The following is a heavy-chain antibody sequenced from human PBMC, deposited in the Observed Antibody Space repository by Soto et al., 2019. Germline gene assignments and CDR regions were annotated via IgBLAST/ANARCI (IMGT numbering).Heavy chain of an antibody. Sequence: SETLSLTCTVSGGSISSYYWSWIRQPPGKGLEWIGYIYYSGSTNYNPSLKSRVTISVDTSKNQFSLKLSSVSAADTAVYYCARGPAYGFSRIPYYYYYMDVWGKGTTVTVSS. D-gene: IGHD3-10*01. CDR2: IYYSGST. V-gene: IGHV4-59*01. CDR1: GGSISSYY. CDR3: ARGPAYGFSRIPYYYYYMDV. J-gene: IGHJ6*03.